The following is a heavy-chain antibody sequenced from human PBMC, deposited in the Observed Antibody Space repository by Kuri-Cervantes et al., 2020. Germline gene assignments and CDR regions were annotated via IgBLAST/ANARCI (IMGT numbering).Heavy chain of an antibody. Sequence: GGSLRLSCAASGFTFSDYYMSWIRQAPGKGLEWVSYISSSGSTIYYADSVKGRFTISRDNSKNALFLQMNSLRAEDTAVYYCAKHNSHFYDSSGYYSYFQHWGQGTLVTVSS. J-gene: IGHJ1*01. CDR3: AKHNSHFYDSSGYYSYFQH. V-gene: IGHV3-11*01. CDR2: ISSSGSTI. CDR1: GFTFSDYY. D-gene: IGHD3-22*01.